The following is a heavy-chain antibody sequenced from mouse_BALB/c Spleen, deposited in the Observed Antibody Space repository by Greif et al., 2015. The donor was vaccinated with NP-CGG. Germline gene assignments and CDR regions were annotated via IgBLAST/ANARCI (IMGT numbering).Heavy chain of an antibody. CDR3: ARYGNWFAY. D-gene: IGHD2-1*01. CDR1: GFAFSSYD. CDR2: ISSGGGST. V-gene: IGHV5-12-1*01. Sequence: EVQRVESGGGLVKPGGSLKLSCAASGFAFSSYDMSWVRQTPEKRLEWVAYISSGGGSTYYPDTVKGRVTISRDNAKNTLYLQMSSLKSEDTAMDYCARYGNWFAYWGQGTLVTVSA. J-gene: IGHJ3*01.